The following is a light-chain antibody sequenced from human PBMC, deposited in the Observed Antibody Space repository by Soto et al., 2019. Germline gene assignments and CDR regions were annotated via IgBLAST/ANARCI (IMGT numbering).Light chain of an antibody. CDR2: VAS. V-gene: IGKV3-15*01. CDR3: QQYNMWPLT. Sequence: EIMMIQSPAPPSLSPGGKTTPSSTASQSIIRNLAWYQQKPGQAPRLLIYVASTRATGIPDRFSGSGSGTEFTLTISSLQSEDFAVYYCQQYNMWPLTFGGGTKVDIK. J-gene: IGKJ4*01. CDR1: QSIIRN.